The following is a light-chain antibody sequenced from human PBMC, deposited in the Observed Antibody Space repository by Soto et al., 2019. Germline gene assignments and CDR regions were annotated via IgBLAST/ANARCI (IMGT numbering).Light chain of an antibody. J-gene: IGLJ2*01. CDR2: TNN. V-gene: IGLV1-44*01. CDR1: TSNIGSNT. CDR3: ATWDDSLHGLL. Sequence: QSVLTQPPSVSGTPGQTVIISCSGGTSNIGSNTVSWYRQVPGTAPEVLIYTNNQSPSGVSDRFSGSKSGTSASLAIRGLQSDDEADYYCATWDDSLHGLLFGGGTK.